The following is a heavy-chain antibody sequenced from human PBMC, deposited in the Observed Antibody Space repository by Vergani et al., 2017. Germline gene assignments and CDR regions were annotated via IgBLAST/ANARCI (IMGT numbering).Heavy chain of an antibody. V-gene: IGHV3-30-3*01. Sequence: QVQLVESGGGVVQPGRSLRLSCAASGFTFSSYAMHWVRQAPGKGLEWVAVISYDGSNKYYADSVKGRFTISRDNSKNTLYLQMNSLRAEDTAVYYCARGDYYDSSGYWYYCDYWGQGTLVTVSS. D-gene: IGHD3-22*01. CDR1: GFTFSSYA. J-gene: IGHJ4*02. CDR2: ISYDGSNK. CDR3: ARGDYYDSSGYWYYCDY.